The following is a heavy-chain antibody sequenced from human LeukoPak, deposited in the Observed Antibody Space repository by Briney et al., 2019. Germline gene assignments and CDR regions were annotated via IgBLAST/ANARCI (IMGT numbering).Heavy chain of an antibody. Sequence: GGSLRLSCEASGFTFSDYYMSWIREAPGKGMEWVSYISSGSTIYYADSVKGRFTISRDNAKNSLYLQMNSLRAEDTAVYYCARDGPWDTAMVNSYGMDVWGQGTTVTVSS. V-gene: IGHV3-11*01. J-gene: IGHJ6*02. CDR2: ISSGSTI. CDR1: GFTFSDYY. CDR3: ARDGPWDTAMVNSYGMDV. D-gene: IGHD5-18*01.